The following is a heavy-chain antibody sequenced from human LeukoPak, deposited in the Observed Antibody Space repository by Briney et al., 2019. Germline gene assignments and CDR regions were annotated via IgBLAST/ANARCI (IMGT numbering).Heavy chain of an antibody. V-gene: IGHV1-46*01. CDR2: INPSGGST. CDR1: GYTFTSYC. CDR3: ARDWREMATSDAFDI. D-gene: IGHD5-24*01. Sequence: GASVKVSCKASGYTFTSYCMHWVRQAPGQGLEWMGIINPSGGSTSYAQKFQGGVTMTRDTSTSTVYMELSSLRSEDTAVYYCARDWREMATSDAFDIWGQGTMVTVSS. J-gene: IGHJ3*02.